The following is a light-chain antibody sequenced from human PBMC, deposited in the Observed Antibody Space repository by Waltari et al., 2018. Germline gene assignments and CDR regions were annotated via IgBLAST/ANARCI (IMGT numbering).Light chain of an antibody. Sequence: DIQLTQSPSTPSASVGDRGTITCRASQKIIGWLAWYKQTPGKVPKLLIYQASRLEGGVPSRFSSSGSDKEFTLTISILQPDDFATFYGHQYQNIQGTFGQGTKVEIK. CDR3: HQYQNIQGT. V-gene: IGKV1-5*03. J-gene: IGKJ1*01. CDR2: QAS. CDR1: QKIIGW.